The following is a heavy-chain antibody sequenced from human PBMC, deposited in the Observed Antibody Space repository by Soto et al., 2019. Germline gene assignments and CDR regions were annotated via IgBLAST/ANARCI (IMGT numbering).Heavy chain of an antibody. Sequence: SETLSLTCTVSGGSISSYYWSWIRQPPGKGLEWIGYIYYSGSTNYNPSLKSRVTISVDTSKNQFSLKLSSVTAADTAVYYCAMSSMTTVVTLYNRFDTWGEGTLVTVSS. V-gene: IGHV4-59*01. D-gene: IGHD4-17*01. CDR1: GGSISSYY. CDR3: AMSSMTTVVTLYNRFDT. CDR2: IYYSGST. J-gene: IGHJ5*01.